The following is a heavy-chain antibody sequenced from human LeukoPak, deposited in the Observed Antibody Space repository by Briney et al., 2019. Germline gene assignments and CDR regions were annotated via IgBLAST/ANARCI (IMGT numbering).Heavy chain of an antibody. D-gene: IGHD3-22*01. Sequence: PGGSLRLSCAASGFTFSSNWMSWVRQAPGKGLEWVANIKQDGSEKYYVDSVKCRFTISRDNAKTSLYLQMNSLRAEDTAVYYCARDPAWHYYDSSGYAFDYWGQGTLVTVSS. J-gene: IGHJ4*02. CDR1: GFTFSSNW. CDR3: ARDPAWHYYDSSGYAFDY. CDR2: IKQDGSEK. V-gene: IGHV3-7*01.